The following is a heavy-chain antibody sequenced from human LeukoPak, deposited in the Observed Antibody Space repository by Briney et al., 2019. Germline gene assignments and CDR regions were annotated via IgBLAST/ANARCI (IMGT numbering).Heavy chain of an antibody. Sequence: GGSLRLSCAASGFTFDDYAMHWVRQAPGKGLEWVSGISWNSGSIGYADSVKGRFTISRDNSKNTDYLQMNSLRAEDTAVYYCAKDLGRIAIFGVADYWGQGTLVTVSS. CDR2: ISWNSGSI. CDR3: AKDLGRIAIFGVADY. V-gene: IGHV3-9*01. J-gene: IGHJ4*02. CDR1: GFTFDDYA. D-gene: IGHD3-3*01.